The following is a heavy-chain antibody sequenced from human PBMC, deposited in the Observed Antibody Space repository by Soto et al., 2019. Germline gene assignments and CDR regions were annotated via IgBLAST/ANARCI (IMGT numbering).Heavy chain of an antibody. Sequence: QVQLQESGPGLVKPSQTLSLTCTVSGGSISSGDYYWSWIRQPPGKGLEWIGYIYYSGSTYYNPSLKSRVTISVDTSKNQFSLKLSSVTAADTAVYYCARDTVVVPAAMMGGYYYYGMDVWGQGTTVTVSS. V-gene: IGHV4-30-4*01. CDR1: GGSISSGDYY. J-gene: IGHJ6*02. CDR2: IYYSGST. CDR3: ARDTVVVPAAMMGGYYYYGMDV. D-gene: IGHD2-2*01.